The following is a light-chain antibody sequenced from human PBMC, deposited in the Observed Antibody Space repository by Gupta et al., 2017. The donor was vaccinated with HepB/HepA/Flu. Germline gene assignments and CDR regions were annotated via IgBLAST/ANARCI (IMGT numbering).Light chain of an antibody. J-gene: IGLJ3*02. CDR2: WNN. V-gene: IGLV1-47*01. CDR1: SSNTGTNY. Sequence: QSVLTQPPPASPTPGQRVTISCSVSSSNTGTNYVCWYQQVPGTAPKLLISWNNERPSGVPDRISGSKSGTSASLAISGLRSEDEADYYCAAWDDSLNGWVFGGGTRLTVL. CDR3: AAWDDSLNGWV.